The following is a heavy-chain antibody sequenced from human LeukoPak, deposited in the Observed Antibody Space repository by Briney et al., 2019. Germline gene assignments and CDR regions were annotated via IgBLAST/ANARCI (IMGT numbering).Heavy chain of an antibody. Sequence: SETLSLTCTVSGGSISSYYWSWIRQPAGKGLEWIGRIYTSGSTNYNPSLKSRVTMSVDTSKNQFSLKLSSVTAADTAVYYCAREITMVRGARAGFDYWGQGTLVTVSS. J-gene: IGHJ4*02. CDR1: GGSISSYY. CDR3: AREITMVRGARAGFDY. V-gene: IGHV4-4*07. CDR2: IYTSGST. D-gene: IGHD3-10*01.